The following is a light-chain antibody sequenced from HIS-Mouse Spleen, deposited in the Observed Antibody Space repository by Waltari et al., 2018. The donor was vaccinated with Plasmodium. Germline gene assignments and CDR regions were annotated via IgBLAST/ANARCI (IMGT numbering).Light chain of an antibody. CDR2: GAS. CDR3: QQYNNWSFT. V-gene: IGKV3-15*01. CDR1: QSGSSN. J-gene: IGKJ3*01. Sequence: EIVMTQSPATLSVSPGERAPLSCRASQSGSSNLALYQQKPGQPPRLLIYGASTRATGSPARFSGSGSGTEFTLTISSLQSEDCAVYYCQQYNNWSFTFGPGTKVDIK.